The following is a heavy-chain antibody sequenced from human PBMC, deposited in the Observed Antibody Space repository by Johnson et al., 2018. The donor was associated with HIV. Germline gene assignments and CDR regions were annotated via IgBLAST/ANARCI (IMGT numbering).Heavy chain of an antibody. CDR2: IWYDGSNK. CDR3: ARDLGYYYDSSGHDALDI. J-gene: IGHJ3*02. V-gene: IGHV3-33*01. D-gene: IGHD3-22*01. CDR1: GFTFSSYG. Sequence: QVQLVESGGGVVQPGRSLRLSCAASGFTFSSYGMHWVRQAPGKGLEWVAVIWYDGSNKYYADSVKGRFAISRDNAKNSLYLQMNSLRAEDTALYYCARDLGYYYDSSGHDALDIWGQGTRVTVSS.